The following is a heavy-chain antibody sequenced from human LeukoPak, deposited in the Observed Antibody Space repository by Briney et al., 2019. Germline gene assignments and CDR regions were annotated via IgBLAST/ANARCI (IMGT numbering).Heavy chain of an antibody. CDR3: AKGPKQWLVSSFDY. CDR2: ISCSGGST. CDR1: GFTFSSYA. V-gene: IGHV3-23*01. D-gene: IGHD6-19*01. J-gene: IGHJ4*02. Sequence: GGSLRLSCAASGFTFSSYAMRWVRQAPGKGLEGVSAISCSGGSTYYADSVKGRFTISRDNSKNTLYLQMNSLRAEDTAVYYCAKGPKQWLVSSFDYWGQGTLVTVSS.